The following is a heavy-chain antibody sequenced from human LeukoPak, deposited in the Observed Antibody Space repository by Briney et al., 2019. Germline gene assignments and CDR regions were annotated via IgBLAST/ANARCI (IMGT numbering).Heavy chain of an antibody. J-gene: IGHJ4*02. Sequence: SETLSLTCAVYGGSFSGYYWSWIRQPPGKGLEWIGEINHSGSTNYNPSLKSRVTISVDTSKNQFSLKLRSVTAADTAVYYCARHVMAAAAYGGDSWGQGTLVTVSS. CDR2: INHSGST. CDR3: ARHVMAAAAYGGDS. CDR1: GGSFSGYY. V-gene: IGHV4-34*01. D-gene: IGHD6-25*01.